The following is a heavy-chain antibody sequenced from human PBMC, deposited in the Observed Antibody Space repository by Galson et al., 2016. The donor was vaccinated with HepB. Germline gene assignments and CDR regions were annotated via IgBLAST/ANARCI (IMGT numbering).Heavy chain of an antibody. J-gene: IGHJ2*01. V-gene: IGHV3-9*01. CDR3: AQGGLRGGVARNWYFGL. D-gene: IGHD6-19*01. Sequence: SLRLSCAGSGFTFNDYAMHWVRQAPGKGLEWVSGISWNGDKRDFAESVRGRFTISRDNAENSLFLQVDSLRPEDTAIYYCAQGGLRGGVARNWYFGLWGRGSLVAVLS. CDR1: GFTFNDYA. CDR2: ISWNGDKR.